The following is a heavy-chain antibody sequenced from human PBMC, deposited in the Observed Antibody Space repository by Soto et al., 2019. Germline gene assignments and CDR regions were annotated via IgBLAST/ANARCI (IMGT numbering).Heavy chain of an antibody. CDR2: ISYDGSNK. Sequence: GGSLRLSCAASGFTFSSYGMHWVRQAPGKGLEWVAVISYDGSNKYYADSVKGRFTISRDNSKNTLYLQMNSLRAEDTAVYYCAKVARYFDWPKLRFWYDPWGQGTLVTVSS. J-gene: IGHJ5*02. D-gene: IGHD3-9*01. CDR1: GFTFSSYG. V-gene: IGHV3-30*18. CDR3: AKVARYFDWPKLRFWYDP.